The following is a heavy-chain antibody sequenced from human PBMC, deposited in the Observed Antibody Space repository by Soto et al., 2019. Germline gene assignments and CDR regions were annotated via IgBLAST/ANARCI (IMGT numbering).Heavy chain of an antibody. CDR2: ISGSGGST. V-gene: IGHV3-23*01. CDR1: GFTFSSYA. D-gene: IGHD2-8*01. CDR3: AKAPQMTMRALMVPALYYFDY. J-gene: IGHJ4*02. Sequence: GGSLRLSCAASGFTFSSYAMSWVRQAPGKGLEWVSAISGSGGSTYYADSVKGRFTISRDNSKSTLYLQMSSLRAEDTAVYYCAKAPQMTMRALMVPALYYFDYWGQGTLVTVSS.